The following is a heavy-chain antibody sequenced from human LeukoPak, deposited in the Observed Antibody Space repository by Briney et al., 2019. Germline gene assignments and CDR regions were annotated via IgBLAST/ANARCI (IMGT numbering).Heavy chain of an antibody. CDR3: AKVAKYYYGSETYYFFEH. CDR1: GFTFSSYA. CDR2: ISGSAGST. V-gene: IGHV3-23*01. J-gene: IGHJ4*02. Sequence: GGSLRLSCAASGFTFSSYAMSWVRQAPGKGLEWVSAISGSAGSTYYADSVKGRFTIFRDNSKNTLYLQMNSLRVEDTAVYYCAKVAKYYYGSETYYFFEHWGQGTPVTASS. D-gene: IGHD3-10*01.